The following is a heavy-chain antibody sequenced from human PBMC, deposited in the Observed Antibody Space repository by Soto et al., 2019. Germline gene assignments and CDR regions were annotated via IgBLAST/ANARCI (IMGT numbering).Heavy chain of an antibody. CDR3: ARHGRYSSGWYAWYFDY. CDR1: GGSISSSSYY. J-gene: IGHJ4*02. CDR2: IYYSGST. Sequence: SETLSLTCTVSGGSISSSSYYWGWIRQPPGKGLEWIGSIYYSGSTYYNPSLKSRVTISVDTSKNQFSLKLSSVTAADTAVYYCARHGRYSSGWYAWYFDYWGQGTLVTVSS. D-gene: IGHD6-19*01. V-gene: IGHV4-39*01.